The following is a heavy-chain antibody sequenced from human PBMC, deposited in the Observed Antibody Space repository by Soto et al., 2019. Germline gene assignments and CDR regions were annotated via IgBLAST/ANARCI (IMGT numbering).Heavy chain of an antibody. CDR2: VNPSGGST. CDR1: GYICTAYS. CDR3: AREGNCSDGICYSEYFQR. Sequence: GASVKVSCKASGYICTAYSMHWVRQAPGQGLEWMGVVNPSGGSTNYAQKFQGRITMTRDTSTSTVYMDLSSLTSEDTAVYYCAREGNCSDGICYSEYFQRWGQGTLVTVSS. D-gene: IGHD2-15*01. V-gene: IGHV1-46*01. J-gene: IGHJ1*01.